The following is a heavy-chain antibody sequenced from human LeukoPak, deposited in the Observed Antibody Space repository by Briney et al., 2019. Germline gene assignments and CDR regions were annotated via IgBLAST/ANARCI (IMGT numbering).Heavy chain of an antibody. CDR1: SGSVRSNYYS. CDR3: ARRLRIGAAEWFDP. CDR2: LDDSGNT. J-gene: IGHJ5*02. D-gene: IGHD2-15*01. Sequence: PSETLSLTCSVSSGSVRSNYYSWAWIRQAPGKGLEWVGGLDDSGNTYYNPSLKSRLTMSVDTSKNHFSLNLKSVAAADTSVYYCARRLRIGAAEWFDPWGQETLVTVSS. V-gene: IGHV4-39*02.